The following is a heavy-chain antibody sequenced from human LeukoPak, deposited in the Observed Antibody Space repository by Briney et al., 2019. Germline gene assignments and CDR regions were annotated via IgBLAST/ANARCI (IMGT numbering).Heavy chain of an antibody. CDR1: GFTFSSYA. CDR3: AKDLPVVPAATYYYCYGMDV. Sequence: GGSLRLSCAASGFTFSSYAMSWVRQAPGKGLEWVSAISGSGGSTYYADSVKGRFTISRDNSKNTLYLRMNSLRAEDTAVYYCAKDLPVVPAATYYYCYGMDVWGQGTTVTVSS. J-gene: IGHJ6*02. V-gene: IGHV3-23*01. D-gene: IGHD2-2*01. CDR2: ISGSGGST.